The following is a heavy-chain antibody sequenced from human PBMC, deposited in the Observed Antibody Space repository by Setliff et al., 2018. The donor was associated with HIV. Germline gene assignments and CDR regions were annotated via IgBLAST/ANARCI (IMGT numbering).Heavy chain of an antibody. CDR2: IYSGGST. V-gene: IGHV3-53*01. Sequence: GGSLRLSCAASGFTFSNYNMNWVRQAPGKGLEWVSVIYSGGSTYYADSVKGRFTISRDNSKNTLYLQMNRLRVDDTAVYYCAKSKTKYSSSWYNDIRPEYLQHWGQGTLVTVSS. CDR3: AKSKTKYSSSWYNDIRPEYLQH. CDR1: GFTFSNYN. D-gene: IGHD6-13*01. J-gene: IGHJ1*01.